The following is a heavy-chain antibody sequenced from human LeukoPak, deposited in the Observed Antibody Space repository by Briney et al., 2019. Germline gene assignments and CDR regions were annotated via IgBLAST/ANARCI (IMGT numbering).Heavy chain of an antibody. CDR1: GYTFTDSY. D-gene: IGHD4-23*01. CDR3: ARDRGGNSFDF. J-gene: IGHJ4*02. CDR2: INPSSDT. Sequence: GASVKVSCKASGYTFTDSYMHWMRQAPGQGLEWMGWINPSSDTNYAQKFQGRVIMTRDTSISTADMELNSLRSDDTGVYYCARDRGGNSFDFWGQGTLVTVSS. V-gene: IGHV1-2*02.